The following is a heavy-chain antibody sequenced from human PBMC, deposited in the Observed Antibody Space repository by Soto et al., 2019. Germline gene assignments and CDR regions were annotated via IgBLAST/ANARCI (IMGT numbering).Heavy chain of an antibody. D-gene: IGHD5-12*01. CDR3: ARGAIVATSKDYYYMDF. Sequence: ASVKVSCKASGYTFTSYAMHWVRQAPGQRLEWMGWINAGNGNTKYSQKFQGRVTITRDTSASTAYMELSSLRSEDTAVYYCARGAIVATSKDYYYMDFWGKGTTVTVSS. CDR2: INAGNGNT. CDR1: GYTFTSYA. V-gene: IGHV1-3*01. J-gene: IGHJ6*03.